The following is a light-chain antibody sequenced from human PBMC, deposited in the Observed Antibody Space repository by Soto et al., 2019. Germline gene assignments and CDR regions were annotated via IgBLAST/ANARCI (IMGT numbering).Light chain of an antibody. CDR2: TAS. CDR3: QQYNTYRT. J-gene: IGKJ1*01. Sequence: IQMTPSPSTLSASVGDRVTITFRASQSVSSWLAWYHQKPGKAPTLLIHTASTLQSGVPSRFSGSGSGTDFTLIISSLQPDDFATYFCQQYNTYRTFAQGTKVDI. V-gene: IGKV1-5*03. CDR1: QSVSSW.